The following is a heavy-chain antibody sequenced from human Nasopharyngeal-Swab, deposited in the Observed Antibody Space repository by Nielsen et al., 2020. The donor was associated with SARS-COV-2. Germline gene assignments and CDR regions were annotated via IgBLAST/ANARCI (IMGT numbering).Heavy chain of an antibody. Sequence: KVSCKGSGYSFTSYWIGWVRQLPGKGLEWMGIIYPGDSDTRYSPFFQGQVTISADKSISTAYLQWSSLKASDTAIYYCARPGGYSSGRVDYWGQGTLVTVSS. CDR3: ARPGGYSSGRVDY. J-gene: IGHJ4*02. CDR1: GYSFTSYW. D-gene: IGHD6-19*01. V-gene: IGHV5-51*01. CDR2: IYPGDSDT.